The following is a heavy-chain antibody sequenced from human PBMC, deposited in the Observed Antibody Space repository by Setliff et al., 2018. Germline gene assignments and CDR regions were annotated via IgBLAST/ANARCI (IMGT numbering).Heavy chain of an antibody. CDR2: IYYNGRS. D-gene: IGHD3-16*01. CDR1: GGSISNYY. CDR3: ARLRGAFDY. Sequence: SETLSLTCTVSGGSISNYYWSWIRQSPGKGLEWIGFIYYNGRSDHNPSFQSRVTMSVDTSKNQFSLRLNSATAADTAVYYCARLRGAFDYWGQGTLVTVSS. V-gene: IGHV4-59*01. J-gene: IGHJ4*02.